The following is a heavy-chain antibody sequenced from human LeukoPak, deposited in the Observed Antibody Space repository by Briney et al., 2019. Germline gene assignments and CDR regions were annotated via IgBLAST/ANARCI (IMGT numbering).Heavy chain of an antibody. V-gene: IGHV4-31*03. J-gene: IGHJ4*02. CDR1: GGSIISGSYY. CDR2: IYYSGST. Sequence: SETLSPTCTVSGGSIISGSYYSSWIRQHPGKGLEWIGYIYYSGSTYYNPSLKSRVTISVDTSKNQFSLHLSSVPGADTAVYYCARGDFKAAAASGSECRGQGTLVTVSS. D-gene: IGHD6-13*01. CDR3: ARGDFKAAAASGSEC.